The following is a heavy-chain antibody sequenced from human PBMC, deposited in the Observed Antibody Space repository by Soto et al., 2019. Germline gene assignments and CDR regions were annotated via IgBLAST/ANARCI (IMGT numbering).Heavy chain of an antibody. J-gene: IGHJ3*01. D-gene: IGHD2-21*02. V-gene: IGHV1-58*01. Sequence: ASVKVSCKTSGFTFTNSAVQWVRQARGQRLEWMGWIIVASGRTNYAREVQQRVTISRDTSTTTAYMELSGLRSEDTAVYYCVAELYSGGGCCSFDFWGQGTMVTVSS. CDR1: GFTFTNSA. CDR3: VAELYSGGGCCSFDF. CDR2: IIVASGRT.